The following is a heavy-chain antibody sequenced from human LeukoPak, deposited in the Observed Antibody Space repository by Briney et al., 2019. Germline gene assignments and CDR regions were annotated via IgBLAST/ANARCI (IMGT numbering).Heavy chain of an antibody. V-gene: IGHV3-30*02. CDR3: AKRGYCRGGTCFSHDAFDI. Sequence: GGSLRLSCAASGFTFSNYGMHWVRQAPGKGLEWVAFIQYDGSNKYYADSMKGRFTISRDNSKNTLYLQMNSLRAEDTAVYYCAKRGYCRGGTCFSHDAFDIWGQGTMVTVSS. J-gene: IGHJ3*02. D-gene: IGHD2-15*01. CDR2: IQYDGSNK. CDR1: GFTFSNYG.